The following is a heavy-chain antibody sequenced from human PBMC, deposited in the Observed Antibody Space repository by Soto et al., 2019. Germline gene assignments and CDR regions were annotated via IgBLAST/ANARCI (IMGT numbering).Heavy chain of an antibody. V-gene: IGHV3-33*01. CDR3: VRGDNWNDDASDY. CDR1: GFMFSNHG. J-gene: IGHJ4*02. CDR2: IWSDGNNR. Sequence: QVQLVESGGGVVQPGRSLRLSCAASGFMFSNHGMHWVRQAPGKGLEWVSVIWSDGNNRYYADSVKGRFTISRDNSKNPVYLQMNSLRAEDTAVSYCVRGDNWNDDASDYWGQGTLVTVSS. D-gene: IGHD1-1*01.